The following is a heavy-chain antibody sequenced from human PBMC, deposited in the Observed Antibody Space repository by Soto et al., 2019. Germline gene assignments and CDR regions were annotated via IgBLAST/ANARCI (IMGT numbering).Heavy chain of an antibody. J-gene: IGHJ5*02. CDR3: AGSLPGSDNPTFSSWFDP. V-gene: IGHV4-34*01. CDR1: GGFFSGYF. D-gene: IGHD3-3*02. CDR2: INLNGIT. Sequence: QVQLQQWGAGLLMPSETLSLTCAVYGGFFSGYFWSWIRQPPGKGLEWIGEINLNGITNFNPSLNIRVTISLDPSNKQIFLKLTSVTAADTAVYYCAGSLPGSDNPTFSSWFDPWGQGTLVTVSS.